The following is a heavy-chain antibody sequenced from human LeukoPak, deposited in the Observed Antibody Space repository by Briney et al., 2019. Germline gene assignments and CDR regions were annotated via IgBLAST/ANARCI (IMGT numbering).Heavy chain of an antibody. D-gene: IGHD3-9*01. Sequence: SETLSLTCTVSGGSISSYYWSWIRQPPGKGLEWIGYIYYSGSTDSNPSLKSRVTISVDTSKNQFSLKLRSVTAADTAVYYCARRPRNDILTGTPFDYWGQGILVTVSS. CDR1: GGSISSYY. CDR2: IYYSGST. V-gene: IGHV4-59*01. J-gene: IGHJ4*02. CDR3: ARRPRNDILTGTPFDY.